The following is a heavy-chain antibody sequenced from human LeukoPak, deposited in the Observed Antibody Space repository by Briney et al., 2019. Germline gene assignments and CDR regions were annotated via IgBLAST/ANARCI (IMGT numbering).Heavy chain of an antibody. Sequence: PGGSLRLSCAASGFTFSNAWMSWVRQAPGKGLEWVSVIYSNDNTYYADSVKGRFTISRDNSKNTLYLQMNSLRAEDTAVYYCARVGEGAAKDWGQGTLVTVSS. J-gene: IGHJ4*02. D-gene: IGHD1-26*01. CDR1: GFTFSNAW. V-gene: IGHV3-53*01. CDR3: ARVGEGAAKD. CDR2: IYSNDNT.